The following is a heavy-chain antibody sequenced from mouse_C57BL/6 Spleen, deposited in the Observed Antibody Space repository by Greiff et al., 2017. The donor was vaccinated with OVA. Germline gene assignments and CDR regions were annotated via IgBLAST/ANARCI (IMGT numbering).Heavy chain of an antibody. Sequence: DVQLVESGGGLVKPGGSLKLSCAASGFTFSSYAMSWVRQTPEKRLEWVATISDGGSYTYYPDNVKGRFTISRDNAKNNLYLQMSHLKSEDTAMYYCASAYYGSSSYFDYWGQGTTLTVSS. V-gene: IGHV5-4*01. CDR3: ASAYYGSSSYFDY. CDR2: ISDGGSYT. J-gene: IGHJ2*01. D-gene: IGHD1-1*01. CDR1: GFTFSSYA.